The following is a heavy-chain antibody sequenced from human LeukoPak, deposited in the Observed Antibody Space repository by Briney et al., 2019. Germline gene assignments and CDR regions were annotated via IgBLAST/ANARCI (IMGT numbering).Heavy chain of an antibody. Sequence: PGGSLRLSCAASGFTFSNAWMSWVRQPPGKGLEWIGSIYYSGSTYYNPSLKSRVTISVDTSKNQFSLKLSSVTAADTAVYYCNYDILTGYFTNDYWGQGTLVTVSS. J-gene: IGHJ4*02. CDR2: IYYSGST. CDR3: NYDILTGYFTNDY. V-gene: IGHV4-59*05. D-gene: IGHD3-9*01. CDR1: GFTFSNAW.